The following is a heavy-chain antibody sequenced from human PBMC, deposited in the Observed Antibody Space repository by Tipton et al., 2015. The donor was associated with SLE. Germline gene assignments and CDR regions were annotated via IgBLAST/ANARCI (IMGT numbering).Heavy chain of an antibody. V-gene: IGHV4-39*07. CDR3: ARDPHYYDSSEGFDY. CDR2: IYYSGST. Sequence: TLSLTCAVSGGSISSSSYYWGWIRQPPGKGLEWIGSIYYSGSTYYNPSLKSRVTISVDTSKNQFSLKLSSVTAADTAVYYCARDPHYYDSSEGFDYWGQGTLVTVSS. CDR1: GGSISSSSYY. D-gene: IGHD3-22*01. J-gene: IGHJ4*02.